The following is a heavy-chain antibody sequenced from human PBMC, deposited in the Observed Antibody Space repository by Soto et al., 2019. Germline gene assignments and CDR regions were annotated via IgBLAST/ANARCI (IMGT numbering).Heavy chain of an antibody. V-gene: IGHV4-4*02. CDR2: IHHSGST. Sequence: QMQLQQSGPGLVKPSETLSLTCAVSSASIISEQRWSWVRQPPGKGLEWIGEIHHSGSTKNNPSLRSRVTMSVDKSKNQCSLNLNSVTAADTAVYYCARSFGWYAIDQWGRGTLVIVSS. CDR1: SASIISEQR. J-gene: IGHJ4*02. CDR3: ARSFGWYAIDQ. D-gene: IGHD6-19*01.